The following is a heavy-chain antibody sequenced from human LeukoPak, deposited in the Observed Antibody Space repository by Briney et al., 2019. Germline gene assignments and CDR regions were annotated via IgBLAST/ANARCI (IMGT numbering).Heavy chain of an antibody. V-gene: IGHV3-23*01. J-gene: IGHJ4*02. CDR3: AKAPIVGATTGRYYFDY. CDR2: ISGSGGST. Sequence: QSGGSLRLSCAASGFTFSSYAMSWVRQAPGKGLEWVSAISGSGGSTYYADSVKGRFTISRDNSKNTLYLQMNSLRAEGTAVYYCAKAPIVGATTGRYYFDYWGQGTLVTVSS. CDR1: GFTFSSYA. D-gene: IGHD1-26*01.